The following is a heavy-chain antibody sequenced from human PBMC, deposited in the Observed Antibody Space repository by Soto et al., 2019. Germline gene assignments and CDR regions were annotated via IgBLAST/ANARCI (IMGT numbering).Heavy chain of an antibody. V-gene: IGHV4-59*01. D-gene: IGHD5-18*01. CDR2: IFYSGST. CDR3: ARGAADTAMVDS. J-gene: IGHJ4*02. Sequence: QVHLQESGPGLVKASETLSLTCTVSGGSIRSYYWTWIRQPPEKGLEWLGYIFYSGSTFYNPSLKSRVTISIRTCKSQFSQQLTSVTAADTAVYYCARGAADTAMVDSWGQGTLVTVSS. CDR1: GGSIRSYY.